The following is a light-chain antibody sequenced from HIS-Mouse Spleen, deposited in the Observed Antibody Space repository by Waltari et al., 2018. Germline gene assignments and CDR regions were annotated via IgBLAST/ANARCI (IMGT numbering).Light chain of an antibody. CDR3: QSADSSGTYVV. V-gene: IGLV3-25*03. CDR1: AFPKQY. Sequence: SYDLTQPPSVSVSPGQTARITCSGDAFPKQYAYWYQQKPGQAPVLVIYKDSERPSGIPERFSGSSSGTTVTLTISGVQAEDEADYYCQSADSSGTYVVFGGGTKLTVL. CDR2: KDS. J-gene: IGLJ2*01.